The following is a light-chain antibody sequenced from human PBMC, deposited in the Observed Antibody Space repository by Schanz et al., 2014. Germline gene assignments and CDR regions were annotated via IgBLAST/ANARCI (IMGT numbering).Light chain of an antibody. J-gene: IGLJ2*01. V-gene: IGLV2-14*02. CDR2: DVS. CDR3: SPYTSSSTHVV. CDR1: SSDVGSYNL. Sequence: QSALTQPASVSGSPGQSITISCTGTSSDVGSYNLVSWYQQHPGKAPKLMIYDVSNRPSGVSNRFSGSKSGNTASLTISGLQAEDEADYYCSPYTSSSTHVVFGGGTKLTVL.